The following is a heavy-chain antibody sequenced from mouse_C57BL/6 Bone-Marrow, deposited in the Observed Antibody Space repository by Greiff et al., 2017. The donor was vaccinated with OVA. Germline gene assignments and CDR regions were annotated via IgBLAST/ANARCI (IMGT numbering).Heavy chain of an antibody. CDR1: GFTFSSYG. V-gene: IGHV5-6*02. Sequence: EVKLMESGGDLVKPGGSLKLSCAASGFTFSSYGMSWVRQTPDKRLEWVATISSGGSYTYYPDSVKGRFTISRDNAKNTLYLQMSSLKSEDTAMYYCARRLYYYGSSYWGQGTLVTVSA. CDR2: ISSGGSYT. J-gene: IGHJ3*01. CDR3: ARRLYYYGSSY. D-gene: IGHD1-1*01.